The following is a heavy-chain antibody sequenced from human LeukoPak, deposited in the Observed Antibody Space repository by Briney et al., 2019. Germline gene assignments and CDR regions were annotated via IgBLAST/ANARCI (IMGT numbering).Heavy chain of an antibody. CDR1: GGSFSGYY. J-gene: IGHJ5*02. D-gene: IGHD6-13*01. CDR3: ARDGEVLSSSWFWFDP. Sequence: SETLSLTCAVYGGSFSGYYWSWIRQPPGKGLEWIGEINHSGSTNYNPSLKSRVTISVDTSKNQFSLKLSSVTAADTAVYYCARDGEVLSSSWFWFDPWGQGTLVTVSS. CDR2: INHSGST. V-gene: IGHV4-34*01.